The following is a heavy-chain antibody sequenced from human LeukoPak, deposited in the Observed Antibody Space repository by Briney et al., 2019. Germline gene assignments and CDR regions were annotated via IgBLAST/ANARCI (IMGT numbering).Heavy chain of an antibody. CDR2: ISAYNGNT. J-gene: IGHJ4*02. CDR3: ARDRELATILADY. Sequence: ASVKVSCKTSGYTFSSYGISWVRQAPGQGLEWMGWISAYNGNTNYVQKFQGRVSMTTDTSTSTAYMELRSLRSDDTAVYYCARDRELATILADYWGQGTLVTVSS. CDR1: GYTFSSYG. V-gene: IGHV1-18*01. D-gene: IGHD5-24*01.